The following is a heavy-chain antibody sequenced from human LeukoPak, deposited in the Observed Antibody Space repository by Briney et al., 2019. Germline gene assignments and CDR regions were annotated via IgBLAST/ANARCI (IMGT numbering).Heavy chain of an antibody. V-gene: IGHV3-20*04. CDR1: GFTFDDYG. J-gene: IGHJ4*02. Sequence: GGSLRLSCAASGFTFDDYGMTWVRQAPGKGLEWISGINWNGGSTTYADSVKGRFTISRDNAMQSLYLQMNSLRAEDTAVYYCAGGVSYWGRGTLVTVSS. CDR2: INWNGGST. CDR3: AGGVSY. D-gene: IGHD3-16*01.